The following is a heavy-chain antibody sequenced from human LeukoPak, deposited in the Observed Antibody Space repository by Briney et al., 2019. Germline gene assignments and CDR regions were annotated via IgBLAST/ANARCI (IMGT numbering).Heavy chain of an antibody. V-gene: IGHV3-33*06. CDR1: GYTFSSYG. CDR3: AKDRDTAMEIDY. J-gene: IGHJ4*02. D-gene: IGHD5-18*01. Sequence: PGGSLRLSCAASGYTFSSYGMNWVHQAPGKGLEWVAVIWYDGTNKYYADSVKGRFTISRDNFKNTLYLQMNSLRAEDTAMYYCAKDRDTAMEIDYWGQGTLVTVSS. CDR2: IWYDGTNK.